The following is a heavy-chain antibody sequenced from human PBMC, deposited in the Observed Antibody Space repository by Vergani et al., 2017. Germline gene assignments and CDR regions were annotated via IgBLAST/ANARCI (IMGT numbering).Heavy chain of an antibody. V-gene: IGHV4-61*02. CDR2: IYTSGST. D-gene: IGHD3-16*01. CDR3: ATTFILNESEGRFDY. Sequence: QVQLQESGPGLVKPSQTLSLTCTVSGGSLSSGSYYWSWLRQPAGKGLEWIGRIYTSGSTNHNPSLKSRVTISVDTSKNQFSLKLSSVTAANTAVYYCATTFILNESEGRFDYWGQGTLVTVSS. J-gene: IGHJ4*02. CDR1: GGSLSSGSYY.